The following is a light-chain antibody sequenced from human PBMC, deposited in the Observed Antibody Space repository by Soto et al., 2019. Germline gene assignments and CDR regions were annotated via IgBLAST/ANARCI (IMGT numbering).Light chain of an antibody. CDR2: AAS. CDR3: QQASSFPHT. CDR1: QPISSW. J-gene: IGKJ2*01. V-gene: IGKV1-12*01. Sequence: DIQMTQSPSTVSASVGDGVTITCRASQPISSWLAWFRQRPGKAPELLIYAASNLHSGVPSRFSGSGSGTDFALTISGVQPEYFANYCWQQASSFPHTFGQGTRVDIK.